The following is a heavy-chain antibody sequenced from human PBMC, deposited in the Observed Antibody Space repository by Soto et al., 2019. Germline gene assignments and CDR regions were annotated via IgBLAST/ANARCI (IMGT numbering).Heavy chain of an antibody. CDR2: IRGSGGST. J-gene: IGHJ4*02. CDR3: AKDGQQQLASYFDY. CDR1: GFTFSSYA. Sequence: EVQLLESGGGLVQPGGSLRLSCAASGFTFSSYAMSWVRQAPGKGLEWVSAIRGSGGSTDYADSVKGRFTISRDNSKNTVYLQMNSLRAEDTAVYYCAKDGQQQLASYFDYWGRGTLVTVSS. V-gene: IGHV3-23*01. D-gene: IGHD6-13*01.